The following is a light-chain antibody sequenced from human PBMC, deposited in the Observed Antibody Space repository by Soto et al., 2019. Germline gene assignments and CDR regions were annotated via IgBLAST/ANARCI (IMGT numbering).Light chain of an antibody. J-gene: IGKJ1*01. CDR2: ASS. CDR1: QSVSRN. Sequence: EVVMTQSPDTLSVSPGETATLSCRASQSVSRNLAWYQQKPGQAPRLLIYASSTRATGGPVRFSGSGSGTVFSLTISGLQSEDFALYFCQQFDKWPGTFGQGTKVEIK. V-gene: IGKV3-15*01. CDR3: QQFDKWPGT.